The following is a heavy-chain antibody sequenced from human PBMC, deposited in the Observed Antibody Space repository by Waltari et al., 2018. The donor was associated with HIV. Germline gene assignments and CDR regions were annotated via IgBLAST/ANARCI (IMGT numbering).Heavy chain of an antibody. J-gene: IGHJ4*02. CDR2: ISEKGDYI. V-gene: IGHV3-21*01. D-gene: IGHD2-15*01. CDR1: GFTFNNYT. CDR3: ARDPLGFCSGGSCHWDY. Sequence: EVQLVQSGGGLVKPGGSLTLSCAASGFTFNNYTMNWVRQAPGKGLEWVSSISEKGDYIYYADSMRGRFTIARDDVGKSLFLHMYSLRVDDSAVYYCARDPLGFCSGGSCHWDYWGQGSLVTVSS.